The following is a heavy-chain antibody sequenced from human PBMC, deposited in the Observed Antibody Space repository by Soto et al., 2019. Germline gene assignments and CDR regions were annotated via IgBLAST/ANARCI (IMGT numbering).Heavy chain of an antibody. V-gene: IGHV3-30*18. J-gene: IGHJ4*02. D-gene: IGHD3-10*01. CDR2: ISYDGSNK. CDR3: AKPPNYGSGSYNGLEFYFDY. Sequence: PGGSLRLSCAASGFTFSSYGMHWVRQAPGKGLEWVAVISYDGSNKYYADSVKGRFTISRDNSKNTLYLQMNSLRAEDTAVYYCAKPPNYGSGSYNGLEFYFDYWGQGTLVTVSS. CDR1: GFTFSSYG.